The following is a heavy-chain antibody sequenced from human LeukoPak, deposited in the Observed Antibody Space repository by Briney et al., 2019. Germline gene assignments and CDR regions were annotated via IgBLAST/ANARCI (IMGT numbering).Heavy chain of an antibody. D-gene: IGHD4-23*01. CDR3: ARVTPSRYLFDP. CDR1: GGSISSYY. CDR2: IYYSGST. J-gene: IGHJ5*02. V-gene: IGHV4-59*12. Sequence: SETLSLTCTVSGGSISSYYWSWIRQPPGKGLEWIGYIYYSGSTNYNPSLKSRVTMSVDTSKNQFSLKLSSVTAADTAVYYCARVTPSRYLFDPWGQGTLVTVSS.